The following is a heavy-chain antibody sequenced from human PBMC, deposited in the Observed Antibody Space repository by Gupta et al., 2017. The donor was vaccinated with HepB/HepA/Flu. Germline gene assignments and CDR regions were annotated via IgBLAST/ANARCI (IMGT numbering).Heavy chain of an antibody. CDR1: GGSFSGYY. CDR2: INHSGRT. V-gene: IGHV4-34*01. J-gene: IGHJ5*02. Sequence: QVQLQQWGAGLLKPSETLSLTCAVYGGSFSGYYWSWIRQPPGKGLEWIGEINHSGRTKYNPSRKSRVTISVDTSKNQVSMKLSSVTAAATAVYYCAMDEDSSSYYKWFAPGGQGTLVTVYS. CDR3: AMDEDSSSYYKWFAP. D-gene: IGHD6-6*01.